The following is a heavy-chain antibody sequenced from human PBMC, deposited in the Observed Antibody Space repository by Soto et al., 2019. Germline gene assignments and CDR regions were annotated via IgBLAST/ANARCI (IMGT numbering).Heavy chain of an antibody. J-gene: IGHJ4*02. CDR3: ARGSSRWDY. V-gene: IGHV4-4*07. D-gene: IGHD6-13*01. CDR1: GVSISSFY. CDR2: IYSGGRN. Sequence: TXETLALTCTVSGVSISSFYWSWIRQPAGKGLDWIGRIYSGGRNNYNPSLKSRVTMSVDTSKNQFSLRLSSVTAADTAMYYCARGSSRWDYWGQGTLVTVSS.